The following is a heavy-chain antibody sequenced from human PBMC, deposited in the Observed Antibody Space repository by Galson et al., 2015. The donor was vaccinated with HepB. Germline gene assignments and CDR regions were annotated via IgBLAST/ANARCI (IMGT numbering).Heavy chain of an antibody. CDR2: INPNSGGT. CDR3: ARVAAAGTSPFDY. CDR1: GYKFTSYY. V-gene: IGHV1-2*06. J-gene: IGHJ4*02. D-gene: IGHD6-13*01. Sequence: CKASGYKFTSYYMHWVRQAPGQGLEWMGRINPNSGGTNYAQKFQGRVTMTRDTSISTAYMELSRLRSDDTAVYYCARVAAAGTSPFDYWGQGTLVTVSS.